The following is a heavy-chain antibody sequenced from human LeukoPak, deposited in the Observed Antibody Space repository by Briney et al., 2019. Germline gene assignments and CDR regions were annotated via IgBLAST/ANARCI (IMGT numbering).Heavy chain of an antibody. CDR3: AKAGIAVAGPDEGYFDY. CDR1: GFTFNSFA. J-gene: IGHJ4*02. CDR2: INVRGDAT. D-gene: IGHD6-19*01. V-gene: IGHV3-23*01. Sequence: GGSLRLSCAASGFTFNSFAFTWVRQAPGRGLEWVSAINVRGDATFYAESVRGRFTISRDNSKNTLYLQMNSLGAEDTALYYCAKAGIAVAGPDEGYFDYWGQGTLVTVSS.